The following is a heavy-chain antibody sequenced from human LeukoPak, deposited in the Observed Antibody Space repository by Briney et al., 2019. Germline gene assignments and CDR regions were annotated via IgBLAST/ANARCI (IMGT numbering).Heavy chain of an antibody. Sequence: GGALRLSCAASGFTFSGYAMHWVRQAPGKGLEWVAVISYDGSNEYYADSVKGRFTISRDNSKNTLYLQMNSLSVEDTAVYYCARVGYYASGPFSYFDYWGQGTLVTVSS. D-gene: IGHD3-10*01. J-gene: IGHJ4*02. CDR1: GFTFSGYA. V-gene: IGHV3-30-3*01. CDR2: ISYDGSNE. CDR3: ARVGYYASGPFSYFDY.